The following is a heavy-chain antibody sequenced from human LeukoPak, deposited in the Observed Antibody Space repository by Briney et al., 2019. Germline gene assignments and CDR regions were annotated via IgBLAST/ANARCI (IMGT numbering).Heavy chain of an antibody. V-gene: IGHV6-1*01. CDR3: TRDRGSSGWYVY. CDR1: GDSFASNTAA. D-gene: IGHD6-13*01. CDR2: TYYRCKGYK. Sequence: SQTLSLTCALSGDSFASNTAAWNWLRQSPSRGLEWRGRTYYRCKGYKDYAVAGRSRITVNPDKSKNQFFMQLNSVAPDVTSCDHCTRDRGSSGWYVYWGQGNPVTVSS. J-gene: IGHJ4*02.